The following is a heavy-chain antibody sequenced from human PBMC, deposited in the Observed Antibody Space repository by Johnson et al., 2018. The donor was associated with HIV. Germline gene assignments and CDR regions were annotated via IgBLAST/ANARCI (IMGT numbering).Heavy chain of an antibody. J-gene: IGHJ3*01. CDR1: GFTFSDHY. Sequence: EVQLVESGGGLVRPGGSLRLSCAASGFTFSDHYMDWVRQAPGKGLEWVGRTRNKANSYTTEYAASVKGRFTISRDDSKNSLYLQMNSLKTEDTAVYYCARDSSGYSGFDVWGQGTMVTVSS. V-gene: IGHV3-72*01. D-gene: IGHD3-22*01. CDR2: TRNKANSYTT. CDR3: ARDSSGYSGFDV.